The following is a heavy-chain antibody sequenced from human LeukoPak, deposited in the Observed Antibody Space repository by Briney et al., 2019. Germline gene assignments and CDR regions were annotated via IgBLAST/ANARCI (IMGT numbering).Heavy chain of an antibody. D-gene: IGHD3-10*01. CDR2: MKSGTA. V-gene: IGHV3-15*01. CDR3: TTDDYFGSGSYKGY. CDR1: GFSFSNAY. Sequence: PGGSLRLSCVASGFSFSNAYLSWVRQAPGKGLERVGRMKSGTADYAAPVTGRFTISRDDSKDTLYLQMNNLRTEDTAVYYCTTDDYFGSGSYKGYWGQGTLVTVSS. J-gene: IGHJ4*02.